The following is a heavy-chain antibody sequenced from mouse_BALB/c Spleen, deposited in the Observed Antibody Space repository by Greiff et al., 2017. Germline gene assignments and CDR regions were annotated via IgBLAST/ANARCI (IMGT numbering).Heavy chain of an antibody. D-gene: IGHD1-1*01. CDR3: SITTVVATFYWYFDV. V-gene: IGHV1-5*01. CDR2: IYPGNSDT. J-gene: IGHJ1*01. CDR1: GYTFTSYW. Sequence: VQLKQSGTVLARPGASVKMSCKASGYTFTSYWMHWVKQRPGQGLEWIGAIYPGNSDTSYNQKFKGKAKLTAVTSTSTAYMELSSLTNEDSAVYYCSITTVVATFYWYFDVWGAGTTVTVSS.